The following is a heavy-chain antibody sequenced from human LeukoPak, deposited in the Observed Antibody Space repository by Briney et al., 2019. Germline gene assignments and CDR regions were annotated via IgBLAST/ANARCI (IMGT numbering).Heavy chain of an antibody. CDR1: GGSISSSTYY. V-gene: IGHV4-39*07. J-gene: IGHJ3*02. CDR2: IYYSGST. CDR3: ARDEYYYDSSGYNPDAFDI. D-gene: IGHD3-22*01. Sequence: SETLSLTCTVSGGSISSSTYYWGWLRQPPGKGLEWIGSIYYSGSTYYNPSLKSRVTISVDTSKNQFSLKLSSVTAADTAVYYCARDEYYYDSSGYNPDAFDIWGQGTMVTVSS.